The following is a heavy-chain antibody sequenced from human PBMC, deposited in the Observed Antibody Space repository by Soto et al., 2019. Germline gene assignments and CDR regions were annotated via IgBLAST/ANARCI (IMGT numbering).Heavy chain of an antibody. J-gene: IGHJ3*02. Sequence: QVQLVESGGGVVQPGRSLRLSCAASGFTFSSYGMHWVRQAPGKGLEWVAVIWYDGSNKHYADSVKGRFTISRDNSKNTLYLQMNSLRAEDTAVYYCAREGGYSYGNAFDIWGQGTMVTVSS. CDR3: AREGGYSYGNAFDI. CDR2: IWYDGSNK. D-gene: IGHD5-18*01. V-gene: IGHV3-33*01. CDR1: GFTFSSYG.